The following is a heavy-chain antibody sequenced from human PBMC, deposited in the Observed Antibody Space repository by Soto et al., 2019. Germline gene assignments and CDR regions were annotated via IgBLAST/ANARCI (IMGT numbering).Heavy chain of an antibody. Sequence: SETLSLTCAVYGGSFSGYYWSWIRQPPGKGLEWIGEINHSGSTNYNPSLKSRVTISVDTSKNQFSLKLSSVTAADTAVYYCARGQLWLLVRNWFDPWGQGSLVTVSS. V-gene: IGHV4-34*01. D-gene: IGHD5-18*01. CDR2: INHSGST. J-gene: IGHJ5*02. CDR1: GGSFSGYY. CDR3: ARGQLWLLVRNWFDP.